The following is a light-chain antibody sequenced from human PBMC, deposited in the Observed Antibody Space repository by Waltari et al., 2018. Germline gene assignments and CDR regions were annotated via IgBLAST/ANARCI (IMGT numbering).Light chain of an antibody. J-gene: IGLJ3*02. Sequence: SALTQPPSVSGSPGHSITISCTGTRHDVGSYNLASWYQQHPGKAPNLMIYDDSKRPSGVSNLFSGSKSGNTASLTISGLQAEDEANYYCCSYAGSSIWVFGGGTELTVL. CDR2: DDS. V-gene: IGLV2-23*01. CDR1: RHDVGSYNL. CDR3: CSYAGSSIWV.